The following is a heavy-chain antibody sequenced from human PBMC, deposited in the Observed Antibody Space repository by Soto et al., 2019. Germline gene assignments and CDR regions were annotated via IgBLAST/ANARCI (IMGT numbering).Heavy chain of an antibody. D-gene: IGHD3-9*01. Sequence: GGSLRLSCAASGFAFDDYAMHWVRQAPGKGLEWVSGISWNSGSIGYADSVKGRFTISRDNAKNSLYLQMNSLRAEDTALYYCAKDINFEGVFDYWGQGTLVTVSS. CDR3: AKDINFEGVFDY. V-gene: IGHV3-9*01. CDR1: GFAFDDYA. J-gene: IGHJ4*02. CDR2: ISWNSGSI.